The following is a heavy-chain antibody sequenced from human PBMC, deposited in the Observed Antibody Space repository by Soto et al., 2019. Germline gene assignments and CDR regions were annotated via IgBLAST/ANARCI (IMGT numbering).Heavy chain of an antibody. Sequence: SETLSLTCTVSGGSISSYYWSWIRQPPGKGLEWIGYIYYSGSTNYNPSLKSRVTISVDTSKNQFSLKLSSVTAADTAVYYCARLPYCSGGSCYRDYWGQGTLVTVSS. V-gene: IGHV4-59*08. CDR3: ARLPYCSGGSCYRDY. D-gene: IGHD2-15*01. CDR2: IYYSGST. J-gene: IGHJ4*02. CDR1: GGSISSYY.